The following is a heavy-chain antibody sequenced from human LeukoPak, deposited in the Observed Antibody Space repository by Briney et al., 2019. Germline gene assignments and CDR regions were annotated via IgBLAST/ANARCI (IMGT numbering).Heavy chain of an antibody. CDR1: GGSFSDYY. J-gene: IGHJ4*02. V-gene: IGHV4-34*01. CDR2: INLRGST. Sequence: SETLSLTCAVYGGSFSDYYWNWIRQSTGKGLEWIGEINLRGSTTYNPSLKSRVTISVDTSKNQFSLKLSSVTAADTAVYYCASLRRGYSYGYSAGWGQGTLVTVSS. CDR3: ASLRRGYSYGYSAG. D-gene: IGHD5-18*01.